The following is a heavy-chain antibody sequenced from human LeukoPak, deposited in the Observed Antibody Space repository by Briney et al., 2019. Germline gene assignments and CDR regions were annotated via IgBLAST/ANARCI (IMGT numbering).Heavy chain of an antibody. CDR2: IKQDGSEK. CDR1: GFTFSNAW. Sequence: PGESLRLSCAASGFTFSNAWMNWVRQAPGKGLEWVANIKQDGSEKYYVDSVKSRFTISRDNAKNSLYLQMNSLRAEDTAVYYCARYDSSHDAFDIWGQGTMVTVSS. V-gene: IGHV3-7*03. CDR3: ARYDSSHDAFDI. J-gene: IGHJ3*02. D-gene: IGHD3-22*01.